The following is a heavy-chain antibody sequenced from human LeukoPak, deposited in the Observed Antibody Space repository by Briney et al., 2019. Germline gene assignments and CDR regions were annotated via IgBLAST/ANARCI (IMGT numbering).Heavy chain of an antibody. D-gene: IGHD3-22*01. CDR1: GGSISSGGYY. CDR3: ARGDSSGYYSPSLDY. V-gene: IGHV4-31*03. J-gene: IGHJ4*02. CDR2: IYYSGST. Sequence: SETLSLTCTVSGGSISSGGYYWSWIRQHPGTGLEWIGYIYYSGSTYYNPSLKSRVTISVDTSKNQFSLKLSSVTAADTAVYYCARGDSSGYYSPSLDYWGQGTLVTVSS.